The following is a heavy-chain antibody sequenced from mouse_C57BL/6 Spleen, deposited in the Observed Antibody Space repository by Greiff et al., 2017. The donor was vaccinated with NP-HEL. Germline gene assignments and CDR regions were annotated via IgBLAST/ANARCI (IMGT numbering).Heavy chain of an antibody. D-gene: IGHD1-1*01. V-gene: IGHV1-72*01. CDR1: GYTFTSYW. J-gene: IGHJ4*01. CDR2: IDPNSGGT. CDR3: ARVTYYGSSYDAMDY. Sequence: QVQLQQPGAELVKPGASVKLSCKASGYTFTSYWMHWVKQRPGRGLEWIGRIDPNSGGTKYNEKFKSKATLTVDKPSSTAYMQLSSLTSEDSAVYYCARVTYYGSSYDAMDYWGQGTSVTVSS.